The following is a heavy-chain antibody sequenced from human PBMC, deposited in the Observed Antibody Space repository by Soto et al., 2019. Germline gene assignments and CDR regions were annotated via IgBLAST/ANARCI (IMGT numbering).Heavy chain of an antibody. CDR2: ISGSGGST. J-gene: IGHJ6*02. D-gene: IGHD6-6*01. Sequence: GGSLRLSCAASGFTFSSYAMSWVRQAPGKGLEWVSAISGSGGSTYYADSVKGRFTISRDNSKNTLYLQMNSLRAEDTAVYYCAKGGILAARPSYHYRLDFCGQGTSVPVSS. CDR1: GFTFSSYA. V-gene: IGHV3-23*01. CDR3: AKGGILAARPSYHYRLDF.